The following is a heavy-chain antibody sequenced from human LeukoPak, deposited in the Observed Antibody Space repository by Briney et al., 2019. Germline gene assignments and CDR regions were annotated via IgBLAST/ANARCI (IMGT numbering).Heavy chain of an antibody. D-gene: IGHD2-2*03. CDR1: GYTYTSYY. Sequence: ASVKVSCKASGYTYTSYYMHWVRQGPGQGLEWMGIINPSGGSTSYAQKFQGRVTMTRDTSTSTVYMELGSLRSEDTAVYYCARDLAGYCSSTSCHPFFDYWGQGTLVTVSS. CDR2: INPSGGST. J-gene: IGHJ4*02. V-gene: IGHV1-46*01. CDR3: ARDLAGYCSSTSCHPFFDY.